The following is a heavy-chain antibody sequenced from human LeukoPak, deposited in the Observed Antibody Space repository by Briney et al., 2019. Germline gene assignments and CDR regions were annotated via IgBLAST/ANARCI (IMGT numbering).Heavy chain of an antibody. D-gene: IGHD7-27*01. CDR1: GGSISSSSYY. CDR3: ASLLTGESL. V-gene: IGHV4-39*07. J-gene: IGHJ2*01. Sequence: PSETLSLTCTVSGGSISSSSYYWGWIRQPPGKGLEWIGSIYYSGSTYYNPSLKSRVTISVDTSKNQSSLRLSSVTAADTAVYYCASLLTGESLWGRGTLVTVSS. CDR2: IYYSGST.